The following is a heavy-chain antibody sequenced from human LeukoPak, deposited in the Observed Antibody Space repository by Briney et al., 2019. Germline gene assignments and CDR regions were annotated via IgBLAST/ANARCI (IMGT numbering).Heavy chain of an antibody. V-gene: IGHV4-39*07. Sequence: SETLSLTCTVSGGSISTSNYYWGWVRQPPGKGLEWIGNIFYSGSTYYSPSLKSRVTISVDTSKNQFSLKLSSVTAADTAVYYCARVHPGTFDPRGQGTLVTVSS. CDR2: IFYSGST. D-gene: IGHD3-10*01. J-gene: IGHJ5*02. CDR3: ARVHPGTFDP. CDR1: GGSISTSNYY.